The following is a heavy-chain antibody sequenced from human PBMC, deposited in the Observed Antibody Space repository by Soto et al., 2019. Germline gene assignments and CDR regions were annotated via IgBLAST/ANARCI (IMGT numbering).Heavy chain of an antibody. V-gene: IGHV3-23*01. CDR3: ATSADLKTYSSSWSQH. D-gene: IGHD6-13*01. Sequence: PGGSLRLSCAASGFTFSSYAMSWVRQAPGKGLEWVSAISGSGGSTYYADSVKGRFTISRDNSKNTLYLQMNSLRAEDTAVYYCATSADLKTYSSSWSQHWGQGTLVTVSS. CDR2: ISGSGGST. J-gene: IGHJ1*01. CDR1: GFTFSSYA.